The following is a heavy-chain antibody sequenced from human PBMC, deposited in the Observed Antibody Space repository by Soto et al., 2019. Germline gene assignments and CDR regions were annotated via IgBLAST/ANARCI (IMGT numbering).Heavy chain of an antibody. CDR2: IWYDGSNK. D-gene: IGHD4-17*01. V-gene: IGHV3-33*01. CDR3: ARDKTRLDY. J-gene: IGHJ4*02. Sequence: GGSLRLSFAASGFTFSSYGMHWVRQAPGKWLEWVAVIWYDGSNKYYADSVKGLFTISRDNSKNTLYLQMNSLRAEDKDVYYCARDKTRLDYWGQGTLVPVYS. CDR1: GFTFSSYG.